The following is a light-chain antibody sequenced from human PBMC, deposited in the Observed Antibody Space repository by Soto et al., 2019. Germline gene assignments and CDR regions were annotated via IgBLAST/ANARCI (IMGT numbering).Light chain of an antibody. J-gene: IGLJ3*02. V-gene: IGLV1-44*01. CDR2: NDN. CDR3: AVWDDGLNGWV. Sequence: QSVLTQPPSASGTPGQRVTISCSGSSSNIGSQTVNWYQQLPGTAPKLLIYNDNQRPSGVPDRFSGSKSGTSASLAITGLQSEDEADFYCAVWDDGLNGWVFGGGTKLTVL. CDR1: SSNIGSQT.